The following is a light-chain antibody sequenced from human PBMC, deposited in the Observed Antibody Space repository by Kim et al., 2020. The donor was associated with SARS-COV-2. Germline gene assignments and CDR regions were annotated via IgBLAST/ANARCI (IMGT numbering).Light chain of an antibody. CDR1: NVPKKS. J-gene: IGLJ2*01. V-gene: IGLV3-21*04. CDR3: QVGDSSGNHRV. Sequence: SYELTQPPSVSVSPGKTARITCGGNNVPKKSAYWYQQKPGQAPVLVIYYDSDRPSGIPERFSGSSSGNTATLTISRVEAGDEADYYCQVGDSSGNHRVFGGGTQLTVL. CDR2: YDS.